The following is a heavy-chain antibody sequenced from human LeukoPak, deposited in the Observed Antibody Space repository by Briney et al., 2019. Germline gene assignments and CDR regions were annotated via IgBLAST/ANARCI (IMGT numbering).Heavy chain of an antibody. CDR1: GFTVSSNY. V-gene: IGHV3-53*01. Sequence: GGSLRLSCAASGFTVSSNYMSWVRQAPGKGLEWVSVIYSGGNTYYADSVKGRFTISRDNAKSTLSLQMNSLRAEDTAIYYCVRDNAYTFDYWGQGTLVTVSS. D-gene: IGHD5-24*01. J-gene: IGHJ4*01. CDR2: IYSGGNT. CDR3: VRDNAYTFDY.